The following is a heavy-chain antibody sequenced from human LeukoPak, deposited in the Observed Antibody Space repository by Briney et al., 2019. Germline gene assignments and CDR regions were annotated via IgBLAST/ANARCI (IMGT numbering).Heavy chain of an antibody. CDR1: GGSFSGYY. CDR2: IHHSGRT. Sequence: SETLSLTCAVYGGSFSGYYWSWIRQPPGKGLEWIGEIHHSGRTNYNPSLKSRVTISVDTSKNQFSLKLSSVTAADRAVYYCARGVSPKGMGGRPFDSWGQGTLVTVSS. CDR3: ARGVSPKGMGGRPFDS. V-gene: IGHV4-34*01. J-gene: IGHJ4*02. D-gene: IGHD1-26*01.